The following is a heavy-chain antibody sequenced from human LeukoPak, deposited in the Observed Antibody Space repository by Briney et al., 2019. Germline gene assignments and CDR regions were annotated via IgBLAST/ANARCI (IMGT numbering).Heavy chain of an antibody. J-gene: IGHJ4*02. V-gene: IGHV3-30*18. CDR2: ISHDGSNK. D-gene: IGHD3-9*01. CDR1: GFTFSSYG. CDR3: AKGRYDILTGYPWYFDY. Sequence: GGSLRLSCAASGFTFSSYGMHWVRQAPGKGLEWVAGISHDGSNKYYADSVKGRLTISRDNSKNTLYMQMNSLRPEDTAVYYCAKGRYDILTGYPWYFDYWGQGTLVTVSS.